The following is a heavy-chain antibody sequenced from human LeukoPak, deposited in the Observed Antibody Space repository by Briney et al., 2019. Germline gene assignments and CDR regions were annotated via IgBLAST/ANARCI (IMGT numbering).Heavy chain of an antibody. D-gene: IGHD6-19*01. V-gene: IGHV4-38-2*02. CDR1: GYSISSGYY. Sequence: SETLSLTCTVSGYSISSGYYWSWIRQPPGKGPEWIGSIYYTGSTNYNPSLKSRVTISLDTSKNQFSLKLTSVTAADTAVYYCASVRGYSSGWYASGFDPWGQGTLVTVSS. J-gene: IGHJ5*02. CDR2: IYYTGST. CDR3: ASVRGYSSGWYASGFDP.